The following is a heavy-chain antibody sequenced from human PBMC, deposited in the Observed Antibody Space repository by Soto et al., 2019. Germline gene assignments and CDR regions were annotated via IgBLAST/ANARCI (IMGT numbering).Heavy chain of an antibody. Sequence: ASVKVSCKASGYTFTSYGISWVQQAPGKELEWMGWISAYNSNTNYAQKLQGRVTMTTDTSTSTAYMELRSLRSDDTAVYYCAIDKLLWFGELLSEDYYYGMDVWGQ. D-gene: IGHD3-10*01. CDR3: AIDKLLWFGELLSEDYYYGMDV. CDR1: GYTFTSYG. CDR2: ISAYNSNT. J-gene: IGHJ6*02. V-gene: IGHV1-18*01.